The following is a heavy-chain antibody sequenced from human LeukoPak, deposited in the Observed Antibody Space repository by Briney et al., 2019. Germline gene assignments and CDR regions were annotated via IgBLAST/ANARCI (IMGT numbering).Heavy chain of an antibody. CDR1: GFTVSSNY. J-gene: IGHJ6*02. D-gene: IGHD1-7*01. V-gene: IGHV3-53*01. Sequence: PGGSLRLSCAASGFTVSSNYMSWVRQAPGKGLEWVSVLYSGGGTDYRDSVKGRFTISRDNSKNTLYLQMNSLRAEDTAVYYCAKAKTTPYYYGLDVWGQGSTVTVSS. CDR3: AKAKTTPYYYGLDV. CDR2: LYSGGGT.